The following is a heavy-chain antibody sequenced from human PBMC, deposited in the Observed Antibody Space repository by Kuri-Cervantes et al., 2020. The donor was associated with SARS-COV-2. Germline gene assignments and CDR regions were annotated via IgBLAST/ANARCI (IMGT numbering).Heavy chain of an antibody. D-gene: IGHD3-22*01. V-gene: IGHV1-18*01. CDR3: ARGGQNYYDSSGYSH. Sequence: ASVKVSCKASGYTFTSYGISWVRQAPGQGLEWMGWISAYNGDTNCAQKLQGRVTMTTDTSTSTAYMELRSLRSDDTAVYYCARGGQNYYDSSGYSHWGQGTLVTVSS. CDR2: ISAYNGDT. CDR1: GYTFTSYG. J-gene: IGHJ1*01.